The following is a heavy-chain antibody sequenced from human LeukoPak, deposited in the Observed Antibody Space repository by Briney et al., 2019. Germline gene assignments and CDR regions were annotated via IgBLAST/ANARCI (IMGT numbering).Heavy chain of an antibody. Sequence: ASVEVSCKASGYTFTGYYMHWVRQAPGQGLEWMGWINPNSGGTNYAQKFQGRVTMTRDTSISTAYMELSRLRSDDTAVYYCAREEAIVAYFDYWGQGTLVTVSS. CDR1: GYTFTGYY. CDR2: INPNSGGT. J-gene: IGHJ4*02. V-gene: IGHV1-2*02. CDR3: AREEAIVAYFDY. D-gene: IGHD2-21*01.